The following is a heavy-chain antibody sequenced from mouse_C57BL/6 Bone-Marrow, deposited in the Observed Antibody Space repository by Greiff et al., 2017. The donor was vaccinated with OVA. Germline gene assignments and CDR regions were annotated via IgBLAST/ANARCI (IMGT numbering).Heavy chain of an antibody. J-gene: IGHJ1*03. CDR3: ARYYYGSSPYFDV. V-gene: IGHV1-72*01. D-gene: IGHD1-1*01. Sequence: VQLQQPGAELVKPGASVKLSCKASGYTFTSYWMHWVKQRPGRGLEWIGRIDPHSGGTKYNEKFKSKATLTVDKPSSTAYMQLSSLTSEDSAVYYCARYYYGSSPYFDVWGTGTTVTVSS. CDR1: GYTFTSYW. CDR2: IDPHSGGT.